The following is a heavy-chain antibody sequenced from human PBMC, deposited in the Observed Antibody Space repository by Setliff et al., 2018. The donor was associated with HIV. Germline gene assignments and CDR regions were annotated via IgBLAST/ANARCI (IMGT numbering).Heavy chain of an antibody. D-gene: IGHD4-17*01. J-gene: IGHJ4*02. CDR1: GYTFTDNY. Sequence: ASVKVSCKASGYTFTDNYIHWVRQAPGQGLEWMAWINSASGGTNYAQNFQGRVTVTRDTSINTVYMDLNGLNSDDTAMYFCARAESGDYLHYFDSWGQGTLVTVSS. CDR3: ARAESGDYLHYFDS. V-gene: IGHV1-2*02. CDR2: INSASGGT.